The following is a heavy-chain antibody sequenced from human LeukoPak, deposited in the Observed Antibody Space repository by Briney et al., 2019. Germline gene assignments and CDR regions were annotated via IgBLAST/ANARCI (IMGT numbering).Heavy chain of an antibody. CDR1: GYTFTTYG. D-gene: IGHD3-10*01. V-gene: IGHV1-18*01. J-gene: IGHJ3*02. CDR2: ISAYNGNT. CDR3: ARDRNYYGSGSYHDAFDI. Sequence: ASVEVSCKASGYTFTTYGISWVRQAPGQGLEWMGWISAYNGNTNYAQKLQGRVTMTTDTSTSTAYMELRSLRSDDTAVYYCARDRNYYGSGSYHDAFDIWGQGTMVTVSS.